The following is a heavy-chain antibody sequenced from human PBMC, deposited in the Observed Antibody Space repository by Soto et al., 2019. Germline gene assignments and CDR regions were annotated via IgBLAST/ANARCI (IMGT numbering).Heavy chain of an antibody. J-gene: IGHJ5*02. CDR1: GYTFTGYY. V-gene: IGHV1-2*02. D-gene: IGHD3-3*01. CDR3: ARGDRISIFGALNWLDP. Sequence: ASVKVSCKASGYTFTGYYIHWVRQAPGQGLEWMGWIIPDSGATNYTQKFQGRVTMTSETSTNTAFLELSRLRYDDTAVYFCARGDRISIFGALNWLDPWGQGTVVTVSS. CDR2: IIPDSGAT.